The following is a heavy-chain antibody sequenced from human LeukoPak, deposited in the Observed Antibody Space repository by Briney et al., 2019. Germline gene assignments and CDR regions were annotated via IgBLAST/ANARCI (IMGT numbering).Heavy chain of an antibody. CDR1: GFTFNYFE. V-gene: IGHV3-48*03. Sequence: GGSLRLSCAASGFTFNYFEMNWVRQAPGKGLDWVSYISNSGSAIDYADSVKGRFTISRDNAKNSLYLQMSSLRAEDTAVYYCVRWGGTSYKYDAFDIWGQGTVVTVSS. CDR3: VRWGGTSYKYDAFDI. D-gene: IGHD2-15*01. CDR2: ISNSGSAI. J-gene: IGHJ3*02.